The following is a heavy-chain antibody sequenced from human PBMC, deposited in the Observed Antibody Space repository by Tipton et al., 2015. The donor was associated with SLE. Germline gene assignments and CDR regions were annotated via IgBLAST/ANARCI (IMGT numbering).Heavy chain of an antibody. J-gene: IGHJ6*02. D-gene: IGHD4-17*01. CDR3: ATLGDSYYYYGMDV. Sequence: SLRLSCAASGFTFSSYGMHWVRQAPGKGLEWVAVIWYDGSNKYYADSVKGRFTISRDNSKNTLYLQMNSLRAEDTAVYYCATLGDSYYYYGMDVWGQGTTVTVSS. CDR2: IWYDGSNK. CDR1: GFTFSSYG. V-gene: IGHV3-33*08.